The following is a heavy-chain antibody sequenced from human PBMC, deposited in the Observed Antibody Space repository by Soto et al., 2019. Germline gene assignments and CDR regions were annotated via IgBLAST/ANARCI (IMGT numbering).Heavy chain of an antibody. CDR1: GFTFSSYW. J-gene: IGHJ4*02. CDR2: IKQEGSEK. Sequence: GGSLRLSCAASGFTFSSYWMSWVRQAPGKGLEWVANIKQEGSEKYYVEYEKGRITISRDNAKNSLFLQMNSLRAEDSVLYYCAREHYDILTGPGAFDYWGQGTLVTVSS. D-gene: IGHD3-9*01. CDR3: AREHYDILTGPGAFDY. V-gene: IGHV3-7*01.